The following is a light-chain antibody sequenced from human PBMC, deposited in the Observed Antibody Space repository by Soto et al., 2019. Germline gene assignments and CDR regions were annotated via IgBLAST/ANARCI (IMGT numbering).Light chain of an antibody. CDR1: SSDVGGYNY. V-gene: IGLV2-14*01. CDR3: SLYTRSSTVV. Sequence: QSALTQPASVSGSPGQAITISCTGTSSDVGGYNYVSCYQQHPGKAPKLMIYDVSNRPSGVSKRCSGARSGNTASLTISGLQAEDEADYYCSLYTRSSTVVFGGGTKLTVL. CDR2: DVS. J-gene: IGLJ2*01.